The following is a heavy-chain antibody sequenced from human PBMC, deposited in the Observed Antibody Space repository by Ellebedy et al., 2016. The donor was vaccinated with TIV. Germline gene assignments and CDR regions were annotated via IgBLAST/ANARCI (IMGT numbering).Heavy chain of an antibody. D-gene: IGHD3-9*01. CDR3: ARVSRWLVIYYYYGMDV. J-gene: IGHJ6*02. CDR1: GFTFSSYW. Sequence: PGGSLRLSCAASGFTFSSYWMSWVRQAPGKGLEWVANIKQDGSEKYYVDSVKGRFTISRDNAKNSLYLQRNSLRAEDTAVYYCARVSRWLVIYYYYGMDVWGQGTTVTVSS. V-gene: IGHV3-7*04. CDR2: IKQDGSEK.